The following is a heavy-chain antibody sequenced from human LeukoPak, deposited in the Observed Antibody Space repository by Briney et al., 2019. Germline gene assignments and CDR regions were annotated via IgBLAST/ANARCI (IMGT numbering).Heavy chain of an antibody. CDR2: IRSKAYGGTT. CDR1: GFTFGDYA. Sequence: GGSLRLSCTASGFTFGDYAMSWVRQAPGKGLEWVGFIRSKAYGGTTEYAASVKGRFTISRDDSKSIAYLQMNSLRAEDTAVYYCARLKGIAARLWSFYYYYYMDVWGKGTTVTVSS. J-gene: IGHJ6*03. D-gene: IGHD6-6*01. V-gene: IGHV3-49*04. CDR3: ARLKGIAARLWSFYYYYYMDV.